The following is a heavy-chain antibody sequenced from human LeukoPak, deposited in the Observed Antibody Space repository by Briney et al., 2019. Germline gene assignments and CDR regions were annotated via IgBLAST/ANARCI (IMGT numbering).Heavy chain of an antibody. Sequence: AGGSLRLSCAASGFTFSSYEMNWVRQAPGKGLEWVSYISSSGSTIYYADSVKGRFTISRDNAKNSLYLQMNSLRAEDTAVYYCARDGPLQLWLAPIDYWGQGTLVTVSS. V-gene: IGHV3-48*03. J-gene: IGHJ4*02. CDR3: ARDGPLQLWLAPIDY. D-gene: IGHD5-18*01. CDR1: GFTFSSYE. CDR2: ISSSGSTI.